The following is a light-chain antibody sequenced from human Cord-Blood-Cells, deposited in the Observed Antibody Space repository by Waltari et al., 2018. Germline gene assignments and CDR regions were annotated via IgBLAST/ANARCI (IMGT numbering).Light chain of an antibody. J-gene: IGKJ1*01. V-gene: IGKV3-11*01. CDR2: DAS. CDR1: QSVSSY. Sequence: EIVLTQSPATLSLSPGERATLSCRDSQSVSSYLAWYQQKPGQAPRLLIYDASNRATGIPARFSGSGSGTDFTLTISSLEPEDFAVYYCQQRSNWPPWTFGQGP. CDR3: QQRSNWPPWT.